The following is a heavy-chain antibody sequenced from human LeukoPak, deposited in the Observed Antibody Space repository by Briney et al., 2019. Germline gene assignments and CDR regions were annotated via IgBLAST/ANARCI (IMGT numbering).Heavy chain of an antibody. D-gene: IGHD6-19*01. CDR2: IYYTGST. V-gene: IGHV4-59*08. CDR3: ARLKGYSSGWYPSYYFDY. J-gene: IGHJ4*02. CDR1: GGSISSSY. Sequence: SETLSLTCTVSGGSISSSYWSWIRQPPKKGLEWIGYIYYTGSTNYNPSLKSRVTISVDTSKNQFSLKLSSVSAADTAVYYCARLKGYSSGWYPSYYFDYWGQGTLVTVSS.